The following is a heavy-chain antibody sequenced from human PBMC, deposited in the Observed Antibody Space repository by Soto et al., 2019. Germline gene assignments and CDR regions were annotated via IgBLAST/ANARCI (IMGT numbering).Heavy chain of an antibody. J-gene: IGHJ4*02. D-gene: IGHD6-6*01. Sequence: GESLKISCKGSGYSFSSYWIGWGRQIPGKGLEWMGIIYPGDSDTRYNPSFQGHVTMSADKSINTAYLQWSSLKASDTAVYYCARQYSSSSASDYWGQGTLVTVAS. CDR3: ARQYSSSSASDY. CDR2: IYPGDSDT. CDR1: GYSFSSYW. V-gene: IGHV5-51*01.